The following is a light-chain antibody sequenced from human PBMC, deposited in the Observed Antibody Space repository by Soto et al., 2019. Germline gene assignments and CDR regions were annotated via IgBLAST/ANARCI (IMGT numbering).Light chain of an antibody. J-gene: IGLJ2*01. CDR1: SSDVGRYNY. CDR3: SSYTSSTNVV. CDR2: EVD. Sequence: SALSQPASVSGSPGQSITISCTGTSSDVGRYNYVSWYQQHPGRAPKLMILEVDNRPSGVSNRFSGSKSGNTASLTISGLQAEDEADYYCSSYTSSTNVVFGGGTKLTVL. V-gene: IGLV2-14*01.